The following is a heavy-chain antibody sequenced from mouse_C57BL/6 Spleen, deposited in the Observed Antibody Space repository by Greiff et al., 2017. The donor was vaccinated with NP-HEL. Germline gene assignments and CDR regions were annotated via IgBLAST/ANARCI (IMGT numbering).Heavy chain of an antibody. J-gene: IGHJ4*01. CDR3: TPYDYLPYYYAMDY. V-gene: IGHV14-1*01. CDR2: IDPEDGDT. Sequence: EVMLVESGAELVRPGASVKLSCTASGFNIKDYYMHWVKQRPEQGLEWIGRIDPEDGDTEYAPKFQGKATMTAATSSNTAYLQLSSLTSEDTAVYYCTPYDYLPYYYAMDYWGQGTSVTVSS. D-gene: IGHD2-4*01. CDR1: GFNIKDYY.